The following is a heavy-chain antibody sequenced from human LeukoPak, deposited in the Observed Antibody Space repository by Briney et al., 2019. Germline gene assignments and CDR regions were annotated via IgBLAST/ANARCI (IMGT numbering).Heavy chain of an antibody. CDR3: ARALAIAGPMYYFDY. V-gene: IGHV5-51*01. CDR2: IYPSDSDT. J-gene: IGHJ4*02. Sequence: GESLKISCKGSGYRFTNYWIGWVRQMPGKGLEWMGIIYPSDSDTTYSPSFQGQVTISADKSISTAYLQWSSLKASDTAMYYCARALAIAGPMYYFDYWGQGILVTVSS. D-gene: IGHD6-13*01. CDR1: GYRFTNYW.